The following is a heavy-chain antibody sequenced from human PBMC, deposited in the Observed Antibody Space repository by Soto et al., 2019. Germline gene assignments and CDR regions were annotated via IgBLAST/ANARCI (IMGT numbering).Heavy chain of an antibody. Sequence: EVQLLESGGGLVQPGGSLRLSCAASGFTFSSYAMSSVRQAPGKGLEWVSAISGSGGSTYYADSVKGRFTISRDNSKNTLYLQMNSLRAEDTAVYYCAKELATPGGYSYGLFDYWGQGTLVTVSS. CDR1: GFTFSSYA. CDR3: AKELATPGGYSYGLFDY. V-gene: IGHV3-23*01. D-gene: IGHD5-18*01. CDR2: ISGSGGST. J-gene: IGHJ4*02.